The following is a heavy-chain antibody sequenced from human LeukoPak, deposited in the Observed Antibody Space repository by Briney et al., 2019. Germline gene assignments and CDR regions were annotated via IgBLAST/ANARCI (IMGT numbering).Heavy chain of an antibody. D-gene: IGHD3-22*01. CDR2: ISGSGGST. V-gene: IGHV3-23*01. Sequence: GGSLRLSCAASGFTVSSYAMSWVRQAPGKGLEWVSAISGSGGSTYYADSVKGRFTISRDNSKNTLYLQMNSLSAEDTAVYYCAKMGITLTFFDYWGQGTLVTVSS. CDR1: GFTVSSYA. J-gene: IGHJ4*02. CDR3: AKMGITLTFFDY.